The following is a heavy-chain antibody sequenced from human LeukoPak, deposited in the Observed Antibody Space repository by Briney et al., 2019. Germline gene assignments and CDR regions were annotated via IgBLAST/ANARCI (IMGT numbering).Heavy chain of an antibody. Sequence: GGSLRLSCAASGFTFSSYAMSWVRRAPGKGLEWVSGITTSGGSASYADSVKGRFTISRDNSKNTLYLQMNSLRAEDTAVYYCAKGIYSSGWSYFDYWGHGTLVTVSS. D-gene: IGHD6-19*01. CDR2: ITTSGGSA. V-gene: IGHV3-23*01. CDR3: AKGIYSSGWSYFDY. J-gene: IGHJ4*01. CDR1: GFTFSSYA.